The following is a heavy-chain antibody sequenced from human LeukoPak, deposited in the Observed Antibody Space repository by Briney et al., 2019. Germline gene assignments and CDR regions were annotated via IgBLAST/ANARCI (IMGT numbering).Heavy chain of an antibody. J-gene: IGHJ4*02. D-gene: IGHD1-7*01. CDR1: GGSISSSSYY. CDR2: IYYSGST. V-gene: IGHV4-39*01. CDR3: ARLNGLELPD. Sequence: SGTLSLTCTVSGGSISSSSYYWGWIRQPPGKGLEWIGSIYYSGSTYYNPSLKSRVTISVDTSKNQFSLKLSSVTAADTAVYYCARLNGLELPDWGQGTLVTVSS.